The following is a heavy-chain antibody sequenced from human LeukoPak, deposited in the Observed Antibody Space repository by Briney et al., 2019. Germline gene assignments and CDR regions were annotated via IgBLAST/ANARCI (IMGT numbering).Heavy chain of an antibody. CDR1: GFTFSSYS. CDR3: AREMGYSYGRLFDY. V-gene: IGHV3-48*02. J-gene: IGHJ4*02. D-gene: IGHD5-18*01. CDR2: ISSSSSTI. Sequence: GGSLRLSCAASGFTFSSYSMNWVHQAPGKGREWVSYISSSSSTIYYADSVKGRFTISRDNAKNSLYLQMNSLRDEDTAVYYCAREMGYSYGRLFDYWGQGTLVTVSS.